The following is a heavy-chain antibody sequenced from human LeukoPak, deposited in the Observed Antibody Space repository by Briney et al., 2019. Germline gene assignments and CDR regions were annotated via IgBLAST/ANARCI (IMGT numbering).Heavy chain of an antibody. J-gene: IGHJ3*02. D-gene: IGHD3-10*01. CDR2: IIPIFGTA. CDR3: ARDSWEYYGSGNYISGAFDI. V-gene: IGHV1-69*05. CDR1: GGTFSSYA. Sequence: SVKVSCKASGGTFSSYAISWVRQAPGQGLEWMGGIIPIFGTANYAQKFQGRVTITTDESTSTAYMELSSLRSEDTAVYYCARDSWEYYGSGNYISGAFDIWGQGTMVTVSS.